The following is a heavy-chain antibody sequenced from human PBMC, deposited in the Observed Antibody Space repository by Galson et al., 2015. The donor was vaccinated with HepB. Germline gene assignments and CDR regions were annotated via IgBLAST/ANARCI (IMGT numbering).Heavy chain of an antibody. Sequence: SVKVSCKASGYTFTSYGISWVRQAPGQGLEWMGGIIPIFGTANYAQKFQGRVTITADESTSTAYMELSSLRSEDTAVYYCARAPLRPSIVVVPAALGIFDYWGQGTLVTVSS. V-gene: IGHV1-69*13. D-gene: IGHD2-2*01. J-gene: IGHJ4*02. CDR3: ARAPLRPSIVVVPAALGIFDY. CDR2: IIPIFGTA. CDR1: GYTFTSYG.